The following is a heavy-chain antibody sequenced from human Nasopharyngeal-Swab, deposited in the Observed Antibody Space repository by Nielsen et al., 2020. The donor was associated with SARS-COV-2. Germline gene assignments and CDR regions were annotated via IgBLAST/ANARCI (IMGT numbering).Heavy chain of an antibody. Sequence: KVSCKGSGYSFTSYWISWVRQIPGKGLEWMGRIDPSDSYTNYSPSFQGHVTISADKSISTAYLQWSSLKASDTAMYYCARTVYYDILTGLAGYYGMDVWGQGTTVTVSS. CDR1: GYSFTSYW. CDR3: ARTVYYDILTGLAGYYGMDV. V-gene: IGHV5-10-1*01. CDR2: IDPSDSYT. D-gene: IGHD3-9*01. J-gene: IGHJ6*02.